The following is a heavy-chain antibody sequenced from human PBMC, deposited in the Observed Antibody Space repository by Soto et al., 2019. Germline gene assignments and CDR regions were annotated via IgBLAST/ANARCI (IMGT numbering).Heavy chain of an antibody. V-gene: IGHV4-39*01. J-gene: IGHJ4*02. CDR3: ARRDYYDSSGYYEGHFDY. CDR1: GGSISSSSYY. D-gene: IGHD3-22*01. Sequence: QLQLQESGPGLVKPSETLSLTCTVSGGSISSSSYYWGWIRQPPGKGLEWIGSIYYSGSTYYNPSLKSRVTISGDTSKNQFSLKLSSVTAADTAVYYCARRDYYDSSGYYEGHFDYWGQGTLVTVSS. CDR2: IYYSGST.